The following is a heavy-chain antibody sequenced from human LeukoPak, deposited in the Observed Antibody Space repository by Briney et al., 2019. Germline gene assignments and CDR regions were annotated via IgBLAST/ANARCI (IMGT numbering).Heavy chain of an antibody. J-gene: IGHJ4*02. CDR1: GFTFSSYW. CDR2: IKQDGSEK. Sequence: GGSLRLSCAASGFTFSSYWTSWVRQAPGKGLEWVANIKQDGSEKYYVDSVKGRFTISRDNAKNSLYLQMNSLRAEDTAVYYCAKDRGSSGFDFDYWGQGTLVTVSS. D-gene: IGHD6-19*01. CDR3: AKDRGSSGFDFDY. V-gene: IGHV3-7*03.